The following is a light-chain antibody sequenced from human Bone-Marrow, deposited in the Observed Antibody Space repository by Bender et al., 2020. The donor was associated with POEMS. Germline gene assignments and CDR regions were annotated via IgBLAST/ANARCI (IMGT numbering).Light chain of an antibody. CDR2: EVS. Sequence: QSALTQPASVSGSPGQSITISCTGTSSDVGAYNYVSWHQQHPGKAPKLMIYEVSARPSGVSNRFSGSKSGNTASLTISGLQAEDEADYYCSSYTSRRTLVFGGGTKLTVL. J-gene: IGLJ3*02. CDR1: SSDVGAYNY. CDR3: SSYTSRRTLV. V-gene: IGLV2-14*03.